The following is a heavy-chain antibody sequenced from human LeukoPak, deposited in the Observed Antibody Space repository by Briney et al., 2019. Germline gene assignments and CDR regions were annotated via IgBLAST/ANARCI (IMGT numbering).Heavy chain of an antibody. CDR2: IYIDGCT. V-gene: IGHV3-66*01. CDR3: ARANQGDSSGYYYVRYYYYYGMDV. CDR1: GITVSGNY. D-gene: IGHD3-22*01. J-gene: IGHJ6*02. Sequence: GGSLRLSCAASGITVSGNYMSWVRQAPGKGLEWVSIIYIDGCTYYADSVKGRFTISRDNSKNTLYLQMNSLRAEDTAVYYCARANQGDSSGYYYVRYYYYYGMDVWGQGTTVTVSS.